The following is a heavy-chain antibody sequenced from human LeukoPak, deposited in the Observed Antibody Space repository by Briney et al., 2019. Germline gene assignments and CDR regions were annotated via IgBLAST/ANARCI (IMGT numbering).Heavy chain of an antibody. CDR3: AKQEHYSSGGIDY. Sequence: GESLKISCKGSGYSFTSYWIGWVRQMPGRGLEWMGIIYPGDSDTRYSPSFQGQVTISADKSISSAYLQWSSLKASDTAMYYCAKQEHYSSGGIDYWGQGTLVTVSS. CDR2: IYPGDSDT. V-gene: IGHV5-51*01. J-gene: IGHJ4*02. CDR1: GYSFTSYW. D-gene: IGHD6-19*01.